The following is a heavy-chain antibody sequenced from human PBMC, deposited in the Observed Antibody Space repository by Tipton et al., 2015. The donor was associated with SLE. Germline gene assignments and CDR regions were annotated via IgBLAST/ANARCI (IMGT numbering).Heavy chain of an antibody. CDR3: ARESGVTIFGVAHMDV. V-gene: IGHV3-53*04. D-gene: IGHD3-3*01. CDR2: IYAGGST. Sequence: SLRLSCAASGFTVSSNYMSWVRQAPGKGLEWASVIYAGGSTFYADSVKGRFTISRHSSKNTLYLQMNSLRPEDTAVYYCARESGVTIFGVAHMDVWGKGTTVTVSS. CDR1: GFTVSSNY. J-gene: IGHJ6*03.